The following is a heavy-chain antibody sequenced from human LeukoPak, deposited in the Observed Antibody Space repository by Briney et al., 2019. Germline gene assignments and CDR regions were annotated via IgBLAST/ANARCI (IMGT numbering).Heavy chain of an antibody. V-gene: IGHV3-9*01. J-gene: IGHJ4*02. D-gene: IGHD3-16*02. CDR3: AKGGYDYVWGSYRYPGIDY. CDR2: ISWNSGSI. CDR1: GFTFDDYA. Sequence: PGGSLRLSCAASGFTFDDYAMHWVRQAPGKGLEWVSGISWNSGSIGYADSVKGRFTISRDNAKNSLYLQMNSLRAEDTALYYCAKGGYDYVWGSYRYPGIDYWSQGTLVTVSS.